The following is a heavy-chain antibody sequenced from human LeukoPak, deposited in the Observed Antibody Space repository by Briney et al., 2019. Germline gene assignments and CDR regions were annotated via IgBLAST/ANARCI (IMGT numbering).Heavy chain of an antibody. CDR3: ARVFSSSWYHLFDY. CDR1: GGSFSGYY. V-gene: IGHV4-34*01. D-gene: IGHD6-13*01. CDR2: INHSGST. Sequence: SETLSLTCAVYGGSFSGYYWSWIRQPPGKGLEWIGEINHSGSTNYNPSLKSRVTISVDTSKNQFSLKLSSVPAADTAVYYCARVFSSSWYHLFDYWGQGTLVTVSS. J-gene: IGHJ4*02.